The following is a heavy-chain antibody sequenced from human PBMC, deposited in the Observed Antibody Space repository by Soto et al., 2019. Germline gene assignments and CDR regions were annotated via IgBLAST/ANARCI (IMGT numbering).Heavy chain of an antibody. J-gene: IGHJ4*02. D-gene: IGHD5-18*01. CDR1: GVIISRRY. Sequence: PGGSLRLSCAASGVIISRRYLSWVRQAPGKGPEWVSVIYSGGATHYTDSVKGRFTISRDNSKNTLYIQMNSLRAEDTAVYYCATDDETALGPFGYWGQGTLVTVSS. CDR2: IYSGGAT. V-gene: IGHV3-66*01. CDR3: ATDDETALGPFGY.